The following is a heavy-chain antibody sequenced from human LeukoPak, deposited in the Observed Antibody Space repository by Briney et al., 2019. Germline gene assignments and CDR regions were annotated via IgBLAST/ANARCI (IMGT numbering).Heavy chain of an antibody. CDR1: GFTFSSYG. J-gene: IGHJ4*02. D-gene: IGHD3-22*01. Sequence: GGSLRLSCAASGFTFSSYGMSWVRQAPGKGLEWVSAISGSGGSTYYADSVKGRFTISRDNVKNSLYLQMNNLRADDTAVYYCARDDYDSSTPYYFDYWGQGILVTVSS. CDR2: ISGSGGST. CDR3: ARDDYDSSTPYYFDY. V-gene: IGHV3-23*01.